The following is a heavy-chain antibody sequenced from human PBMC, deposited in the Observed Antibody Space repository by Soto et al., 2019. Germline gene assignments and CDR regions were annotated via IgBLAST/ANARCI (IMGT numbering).Heavy chain of an antibody. CDR3: ARIRIAARPSYYYYMDV. V-gene: IGHV2-26*01. CDR1: GFSLSNARMG. D-gene: IGHD6-6*01. CDR2: IFSNDEK. J-gene: IGHJ6*03. Sequence: QVTLKESGPVLVKPTETLTLTCTVSGFSLSNARMGVSWIRQPPGKALEWLAHIFSNDEKSYSTSLKSRLTISKDTSTRQVVLTMTNMDPVDTATYYCARIRIAARPSYYYYMDVWGKGTTVTVSS.